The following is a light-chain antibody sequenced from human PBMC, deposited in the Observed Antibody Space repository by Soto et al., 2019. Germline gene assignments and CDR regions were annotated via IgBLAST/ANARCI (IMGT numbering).Light chain of an antibody. CDR2: DAS. CDR3: QQRTNWPIT. V-gene: IGKV3-11*01. J-gene: IGKJ5*01. Sequence: EIVLTQSPATLSLPPGERATLSCRASQSISRYLAWYQQKPGQAPRLLIYDASNRATAIPARFSGSGSGTDFTLTISSLEPEDFAFYYCQQRTNWPITFGQGTRLEI. CDR1: QSISRY.